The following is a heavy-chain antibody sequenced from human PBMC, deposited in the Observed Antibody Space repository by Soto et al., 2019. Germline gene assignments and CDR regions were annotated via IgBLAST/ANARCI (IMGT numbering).Heavy chain of an antibody. CDR2: ISGSGGST. V-gene: IGHV3-23*01. J-gene: IGHJ4*02. Sequence: GGSLRLSCAASGFTFSSYAMSWVRQAPGKGLEWVSAISGSGGSTYYADSVKGRFTISRDNSKNTLYLQMNSLRAEDTAVYYCAKDRNVVVPAAIPDDYWGQGTLVTVSS. CDR1: GFTFSSYA. CDR3: AKDRNVVVPAAIPDDY. D-gene: IGHD2-2*01.